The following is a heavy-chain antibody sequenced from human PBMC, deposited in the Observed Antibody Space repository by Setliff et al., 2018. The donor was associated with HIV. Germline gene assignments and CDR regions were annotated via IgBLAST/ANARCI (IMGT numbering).Heavy chain of an antibody. CDR1: GGSIDNNKYY. J-gene: IGHJ5*02. CDR2: IYHTGRT. V-gene: IGHV4-39*01. CDR3: ASRVYYYDSNNFLREEGFDP. D-gene: IGHD3-22*01. Sequence: SETLSLTCSVSGGSIDNNKYYWTWIRQPPGKGLEWTGSIYHTGRTYYNPSPKSRVTISVDTSKNQFSLKLSSVTAADTAVYYCASRVYYYDSNNFLREEGFDPWGQGTLVTVSS.